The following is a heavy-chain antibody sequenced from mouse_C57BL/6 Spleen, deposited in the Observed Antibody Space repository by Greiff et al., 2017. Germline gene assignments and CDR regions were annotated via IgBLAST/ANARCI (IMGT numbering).Heavy chain of an antibody. Sequence: EVQLQESVAELVRPGASVKLSCTASGFNIKNTYMHWVKQRPEQGLAWIGRIDPANGNTKYAPKFQGKATITADTSSNTAYLQLSSLTSEDTAIYYCAGDYGSSPGWFAYWGQGTLVTVSA. J-gene: IGHJ3*01. D-gene: IGHD1-1*01. CDR1: GFNIKNTY. CDR2: IDPANGNT. V-gene: IGHV14-3*01. CDR3: AGDYGSSPGWFAY.